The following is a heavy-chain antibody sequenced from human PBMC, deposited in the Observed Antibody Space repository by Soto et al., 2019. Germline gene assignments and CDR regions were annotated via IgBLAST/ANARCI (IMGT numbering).Heavy chain of an antibody. D-gene: IGHD3-10*01. V-gene: IGHV3-30*18. J-gene: IGHJ6*03. CDR1: GFTFSSYG. Sequence: GGSLRLSCAASGFTFSSYGMHWVRQAPGKGLEWVAVISYDGSNKYYADSVKGRFTISRDNSKNTLYLQMNSLRAEDTAVYYCAKDGYYYGSGSLSRRDYYYMDVWGKGTTVTVSS. CDR2: ISYDGSNK. CDR3: AKDGYYYGSGSLSRRDYYYMDV.